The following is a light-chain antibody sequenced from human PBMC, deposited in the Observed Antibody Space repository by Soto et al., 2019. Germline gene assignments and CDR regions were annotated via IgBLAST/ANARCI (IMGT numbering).Light chain of an antibody. CDR1: SSDVGGYNY. CDR3: SSYTTSNTRQIV. Sequence: QSALTQPASVSGSPGQSITISCTGTSSDVGGYNYVSWYQHHPGKPPKLMIYDVSNRPSGVSTRFSGSKSGNTASLTISGLQREDEAYYYCSSYTTSNTRQIVLGTGTNLTVL. CDR2: DVS. J-gene: IGLJ1*01. V-gene: IGLV2-14*03.